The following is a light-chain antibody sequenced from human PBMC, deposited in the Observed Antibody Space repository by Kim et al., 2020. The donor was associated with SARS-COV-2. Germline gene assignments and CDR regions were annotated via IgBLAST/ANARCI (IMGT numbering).Light chain of an antibody. Sequence: VTCSYTGARGSLNDNYVQWYRQRPGCAPHTVIYEDDQRPSGVPVRFSGSIDSSSISASLAISGLKTEGEADYYCQSYNSSNVVFGGESQLTVL. V-gene: IGLV6-57*02. CDR3: QSYNSSNVV. J-gene: IGLJ2*01. CDR2: EDD. CDR1: RGSLNDNY.